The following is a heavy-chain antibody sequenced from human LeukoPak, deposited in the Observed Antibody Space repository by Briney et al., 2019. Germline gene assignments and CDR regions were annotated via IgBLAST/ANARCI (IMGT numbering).Heavy chain of an antibody. V-gene: IGHV1-3*01. Sequence: ASVKVSCKASGYTFTSYAMHWVRQAPGQRLEWMGWINAGNGNTKYSQKFQGRVTMTTDTSTSTAYMELRSLRSDDTAVYYRAGGVGDDYGDSNFDYWGQGTLVTVSS. CDR1: GYTFTSYA. D-gene: IGHD4-17*01. CDR3: AGGVGDDYGDSNFDY. CDR2: INAGNGNT. J-gene: IGHJ4*02.